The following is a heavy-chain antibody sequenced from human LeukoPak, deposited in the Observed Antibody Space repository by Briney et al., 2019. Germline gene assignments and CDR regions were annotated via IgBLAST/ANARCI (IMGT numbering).Heavy chain of an antibody. Sequence: SETLSLTCTVSGGSISSYYWSWIRQPPGKGLEWIGYIYYSGSTNYNPSLKSRVTMSVGTSKNQFSLKLSSVTAADTAVYYCAREVVIAATYDYWGQGTLVTVSS. CDR1: GGSISSYY. V-gene: IGHV4-59*12. CDR2: IYYSGST. J-gene: IGHJ4*02. D-gene: IGHD2-15*01. CDR3: AREVVIAATYDY.